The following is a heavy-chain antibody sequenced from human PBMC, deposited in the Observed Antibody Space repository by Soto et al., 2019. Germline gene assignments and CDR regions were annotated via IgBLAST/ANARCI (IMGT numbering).Heavy chain of an antibody. CDR1: GDSVNISDYY. D-gene: IGHD3-22*01. J-gene: IGHJ4*02. V-gene: IGHV4-39*01. CDR3: AAHDSGGYYACY. Sequence: QLQLQESGPGLVKPSETLSLTCTVSGDSVNISDYYWGWILQPPGKGLEWIGSIHYSGSTYYNPSLNIRFTIAGDTSRMQFSLKLTSVTAAGSAVYCCAAHDSGGYYACYWGQEPLVTVSA. CDR2: IHYSGST.